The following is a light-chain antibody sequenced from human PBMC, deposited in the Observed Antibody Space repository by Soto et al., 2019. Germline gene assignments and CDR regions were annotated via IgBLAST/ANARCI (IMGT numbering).Light chain of an antibody. J-gene: IGKJ5*01. CDR1: QSINIW. V-gene: IGKV1-5*01. CDR3: QQLFDSPIT. Sequence: DIQMTQSPSTLSASVGDRVTITCRASQSINIWLAWYQQKPGKAPKVLIYDASSLKSGVPSRFSGSGSGTEFSLTITSLQPEDFATYYCQQLFDSPITFGQGTRLEIK. CDR2: DAS.